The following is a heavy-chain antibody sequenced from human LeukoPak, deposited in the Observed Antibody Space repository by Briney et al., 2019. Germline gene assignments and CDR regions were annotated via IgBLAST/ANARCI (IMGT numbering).Heavy chain of an antibody. V-gene: IGHV3-33*01. D-gene: IGHD2-2*01. Sequence: PGGSLRLSCAASGFTFSSYGMHWVRQAPGKGLEWVAVIWYDGSNKYYADSVKGRFTISRDNSKNTLYLQMNSLRAEDTAVYYCARGPQYRSSTSCYDHYYYGMDVWGQGTTVTVSS. J-gene: IGHJ6*02. CDR3: ARGPQYRSSTSCYDHYYYGMDV. CDR1: GFTFSSYG. CDR2: IWYDGSNK.